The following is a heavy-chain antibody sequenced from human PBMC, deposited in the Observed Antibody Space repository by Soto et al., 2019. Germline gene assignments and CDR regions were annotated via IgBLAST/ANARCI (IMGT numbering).Heavy chain of an antibody. CDR3: ARCVGSGNYYSRYNWFDP. D-gene: IGHD3-10*01. V-gene: IGHV1-18*01. Sequence: ASVKVSCKASGYTFTNYGISWVRQAPGQGLEWMGWINVYNGNTKYAQKVQGRVTMTTDTSTSTAYMELRSLRSDDTAVYYCARCVGSGNYYSRYNWFDPWGQGTLVTVSS. CDR1: GYTFTNYG. CDR2: INVYNGNT. J-gene: IGHJ5*02.